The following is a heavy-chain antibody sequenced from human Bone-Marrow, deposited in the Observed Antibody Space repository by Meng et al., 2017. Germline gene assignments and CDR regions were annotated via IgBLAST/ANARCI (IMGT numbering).Heavy chain of an antibody. CDR3: ARDAIAVAGTGGLGYYYYGMDV. CDR1: GFTFSSYS. CDR2: ISGSGGST. Sequence: GESLKISCAASGFTFSSYSMNWVRQAPGKGLEWVSAISGSGGSTYYADSVKGRFTISRDNSKNTLYLQMNSLRAEDTAVYYCARDAIAVAGTGGLGYYYYGMDVWGQGTTVTVSS. D-gene: IGHD6-19*01. V-gene: IGHV3-23*01. J-gene: IGHJ6*02.